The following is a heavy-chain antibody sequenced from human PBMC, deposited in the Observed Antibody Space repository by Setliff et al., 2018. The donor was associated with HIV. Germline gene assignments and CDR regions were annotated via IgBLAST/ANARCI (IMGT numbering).Heavy chain of an antibody. J-gene: IGHJ5*02. CDR2: INEDGSEK. CDR1: GFTFSSLW. Sequence: PGGSLRLSCAASGFTFSSLWMNWVRQAPGKGLEWVANINEDGSEKNYVDSVKGRFTISRDNHKNSLFLQMDSLRAEDTAVYYCTIGHYSPWGQGTLVTVSS. CDR3: TIGHYSP. V-gene: IGHV3-7*03. D-gene: IGHD2-21*01.